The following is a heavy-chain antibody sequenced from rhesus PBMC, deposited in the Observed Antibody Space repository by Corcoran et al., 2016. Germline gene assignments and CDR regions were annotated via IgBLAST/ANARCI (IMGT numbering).Heavy chain of an antibody. J-gene: IGHJ4*01. CDR2: IYVSSTST. Sequence: QVQLQESGPGVVKPSETLSLTCAVSGGSTSDSYRWSWIRQPPGKGLGWIGYIYVSSTSTNATPSLKNRFTISIDTSKNQSSLKLSSGTAADTAVYFCARGDGNYGGYFDYWGQGVLVTVSS. V-gene: IGHV4S10*01. CDR3: ARGDGNYGGYFDY. D-gene: IGHD4-17*01. CDR1: GGSTSDSYR.